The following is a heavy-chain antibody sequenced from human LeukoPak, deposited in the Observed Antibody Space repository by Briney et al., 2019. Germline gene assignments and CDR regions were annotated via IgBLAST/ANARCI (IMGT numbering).Heavy chain of an antibody. CDR1: GFTFSSYG. V-gene: IGHV3-30*02. CDR2: IRYDGSNK. Sequence: PGGSLRLSCAASGFTFSSYGIQWVRQAPGKGLEWVAFIRYDGSNKYYADSVKGRFTISRDNSKNTLYLQMNSLRAEDTAVYYCAKDDKSSGYYSLDYWGQGTLVTVSS. J-gene: IGHJ4*02. D-gene: IGHD3-22*01. CDR3: AKDDKSSGYYSLDY.